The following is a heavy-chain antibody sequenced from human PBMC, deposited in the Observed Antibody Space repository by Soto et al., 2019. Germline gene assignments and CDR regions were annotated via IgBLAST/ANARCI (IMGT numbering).Heavy chain of an antibody. J-gene: IGHJ6*02. CDR1: GYTFTNYD. D-gene: IGHD3-10*01. CDR2: ISTYTGNT. Sequence: QVHLVQSGAEVKKPGASVKVSCKASGYTFTNYDINWVRQAPGQGLEWMGWISTYTGNTNYAQKLQGRVTMTTDTSTIIAYMELRSLRSDDTAVYYCARGYYYGSGRPTPGGMDVWGQGTTVTVSS. V-gene: IGHV1-18*01. CDR3: ARGYYYGSGRPTPGGMDV.